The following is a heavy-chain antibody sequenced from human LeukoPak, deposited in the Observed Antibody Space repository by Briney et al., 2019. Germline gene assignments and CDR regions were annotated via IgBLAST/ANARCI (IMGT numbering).Heavy chain of an antibody. D-gene: IGHD3-22*01. CDR3: ARDTYYYDSSGYVYYYGMDV. J-gene: IGHJ6*02. Sequence: GAPVKVSCKASGGTFSSYAISWVRQAPGQGLEWMGGIIPIFGTANYAQKFQGRVTITADESTSTAYMELSSLRSEDTAVYYCARDTYYYDSSGYVYYYGMDVWGQGTTVTVSS. CDR1: GGTFSSYA. CDR2: IIPIFGTA. V-gene: IGHV1-69*13.